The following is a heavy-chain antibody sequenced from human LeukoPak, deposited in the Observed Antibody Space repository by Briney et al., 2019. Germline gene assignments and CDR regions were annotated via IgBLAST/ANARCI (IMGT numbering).Heavy chain of an antibody. V-gene: IGHV3-66*02. J-gene: IGHJ6*03. CDR2: IYSDDRA. CDR1: GFTVNRNV. D-gene: IGHD1-14*01. CDR3: ARDLAGFEEPRYYYMDV. Sequence: GRSLRLSCVASGFTVNRNVMSWVRQAPGKGLEWVSLIYSDDRAFYADSVKGRFTISRNKSKNTLFLQMSSLKPEDTAIYYCARDLAGFEEPRYYYMDVWGTGTTVTVSS.